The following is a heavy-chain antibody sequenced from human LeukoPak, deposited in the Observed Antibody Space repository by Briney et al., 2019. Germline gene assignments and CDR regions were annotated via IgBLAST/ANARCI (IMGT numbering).Heavy chain of an antibody. J-gene: IGHJ4*02. D-gene: IGHD3-22*01. CDR1: GLTVSTNY. CDR3: ARDLDYFDSSGSHRRRNYFDY. Sequence: GGSLRLSXAASGLTVSTNYMAWVRQAQGKGLEWVSIIHSDGSTYYADSVKGRFTISRDNYKNTLYLQMNSLRGEDTAMYYCARDLDYFDSSGSHRRRNYFDYWGQGTLVTVSS. V-gene: IGHV3-53*01. CDR2: IHSDGST.